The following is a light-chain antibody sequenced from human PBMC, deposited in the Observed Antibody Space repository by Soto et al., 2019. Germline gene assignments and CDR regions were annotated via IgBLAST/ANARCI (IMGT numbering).Light chain of an antibody. Sequence: QSVLTQPASVSGSPGQSITISCTGTSSDLGAYNSVSWYRQDPGKAPKVMIYDITNRPSGVSRRFSGSQSGNTASLTISGLRADDEADYYCCSYTTSNTLVFGTGTKVTVL. J-gene: IGLJ1*01. CDR3: CSYTTSNTLV. CDR2: DIT. V-gene: IGLV2-14*01. CDR1: SSDLGAYNS.